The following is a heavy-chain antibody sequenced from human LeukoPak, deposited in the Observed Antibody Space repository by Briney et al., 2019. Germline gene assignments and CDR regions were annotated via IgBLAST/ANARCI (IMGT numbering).Heavy chain of an antibody. J-gene: IGHJ5*02. D-gene: IGHD5-12*01. CDR3: ARGYSAYDWLDP. Sequence: SETLSLTCTVSGYSISTYWGWIRQPPGKGLEWIGTISHTGSTYYNPSLKSRVSMSVGTSRNQFSLSLSSVTAADTAVYYCARGYSAYDWLDPWGQGTLVTVSS. V-gene: IGHV4-38-2*02. CDR2: ISHTGST. CDR1: GYSISTY.